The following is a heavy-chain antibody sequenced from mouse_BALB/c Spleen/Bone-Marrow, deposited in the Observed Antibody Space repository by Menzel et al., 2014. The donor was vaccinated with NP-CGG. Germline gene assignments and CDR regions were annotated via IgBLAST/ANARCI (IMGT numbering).Heavy chain of an antibody. CDR3: ARGRWYY. D-gene: IGHD2-3*01. CDR2: VNPNIGGT. CDR1: GYTFTDYT. Sequence: EVQLVESGPELVKPGASVKISCKTSGYTFTDYTLHWVKQSHGKSLEWIGGVNPNIGGTSYNQKFKGKASLTVNKSSTTAYMELRSLTSEDSAVYYCARGRWYYWGRGTTLTVSS. V-gene: IGHV1-22*01. J-gene: IGHJ2*01.